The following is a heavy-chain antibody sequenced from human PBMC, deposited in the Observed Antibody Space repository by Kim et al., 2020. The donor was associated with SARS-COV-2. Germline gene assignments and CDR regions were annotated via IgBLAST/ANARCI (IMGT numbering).Heavy chain of an antibody. Sequence: GNPPYTPPLRSRVAISVDPSKNQFSLQLTSVTTADTAIYYCARGWEEIDDWGQGTLVTVSS. J-gene: IGHJ4*02. D-gene: IGHD1-26*01. V-gene: IGHV4-59*09. CDR3: ARGWEEIDD. CDR2: GNP.